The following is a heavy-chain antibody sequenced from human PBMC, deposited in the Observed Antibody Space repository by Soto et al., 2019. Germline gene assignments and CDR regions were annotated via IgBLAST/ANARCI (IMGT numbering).Heavy chain of an antibody. D-gene: IGHD3-22*01. CDR3: AKDEYYYSRSGYYIFDS. V-gene: IGHV3-30*18. Sequence: SLRLSCESSVLTFNAYGMHWVRQAPGKGLEWVAAISHDGTNKNYGDSVKGRFTISRDNSKKTLYLQMNSLRPEDTALYYCAKDEYYYSRSGYYIFDSWGQGTLVTVSS. CDR1: VLTFNAYG. CDR2: ISHDGTNK. J-gene: IGHJ4*02.